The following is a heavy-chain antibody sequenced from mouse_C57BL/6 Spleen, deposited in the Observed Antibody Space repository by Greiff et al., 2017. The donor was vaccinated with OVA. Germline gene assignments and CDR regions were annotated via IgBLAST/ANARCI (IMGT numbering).Heavy chain of an antibody. V-gene: IGHV5-6*01. CDR2: ISSGGSYT. D-gene: IGHD4-1*02. CDR1: GFTFSSYG. CDR3: ARHPQRGLHFDY. J-gene: IGHJ2*01. Sequence: EVQRVESGGDLVKPGGSLKLSCAASGFTFSSYGMSWVRQTPDKRLEWVATISSGGSYTYYPDSVTGRFPISRDNAKNTLYLQMSSLKSEDTAMYYCARHPQRGLHFDYWGQGTTLTVSS.